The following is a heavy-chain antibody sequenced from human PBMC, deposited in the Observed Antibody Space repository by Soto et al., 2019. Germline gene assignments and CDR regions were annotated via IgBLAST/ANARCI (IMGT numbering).Heavy chain of an antibody. J-gene: IGHJ4*02. Sequence: SETPSRTSTVSRCAISLYYWSWIRQPPGKGLEWIGCIYYSGSSNYNPSLKSRVTISVDTSKNQFSLKLSSVTAADTAVYYCARWLRPYYFDYWGQG. CDR3: ARWLRPYYFDY. CDR2: IYYSGSS. D-gene: IGHD5-12*01. CDR1: RCAISLYY. V-gene: IGHV4-59*01.